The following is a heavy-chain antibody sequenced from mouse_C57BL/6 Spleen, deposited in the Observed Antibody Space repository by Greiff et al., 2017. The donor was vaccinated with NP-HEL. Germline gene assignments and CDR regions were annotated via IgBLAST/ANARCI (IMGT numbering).Heavy chain of an antibody. V-gene: IGHV1-64*01. D-gene: IGHD1-1*01. CDR1: GYTFTSYW. CDR2: IHPNSGST. J-gene: IGHJ2*01. Sequence: QVQLQQPGAELVKPGASVKLSCKASGYTFTSYWMHWVKQRPGQGLEWIGMIHPNSGSTNYNEKFKSKATLTVDKSSSTAYMQLSSLTSEDSAVYYCARSLYYGSSYNYFDYWGQGTTLIVSS. CDR3: ARSLYYGSSYNYFDY.